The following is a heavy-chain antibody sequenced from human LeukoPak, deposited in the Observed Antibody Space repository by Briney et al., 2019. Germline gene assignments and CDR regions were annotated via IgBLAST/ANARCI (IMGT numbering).Heavy chain of an antibody. Sequence: SVPLSLTCTVSGGSFSSYYWSWIRQPPGRGLEWIGYIYDTGTTNYNPSLSSRVTISLDTSKNLFSLNLTSVTAADTAVYYCARGLTADSWGQGTLVTVSS. CDR2: IYDTGTT. V-gene: IGHV4-59*01. CDR1: GGSFSSYY. CDR3: ARGLTADS. D-gene: IGHD5-18*01. J-gene: IGHJ4*02.